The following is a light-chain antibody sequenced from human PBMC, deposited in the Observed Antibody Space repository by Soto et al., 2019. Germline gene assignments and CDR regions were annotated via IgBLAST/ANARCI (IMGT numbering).Light chain of an antibody. Sequence: EIVMTQSPATLSVSPGERATLSCRASLPVTNNYLAWYQQMAGQAPRLIIYDASSRATGIPDRFSASGSGTDFTLTISRLEPEDFAVYFCHQYSSSPPTFGQGTKV. V-gene: IGKV3-20*01. CDR2: DAS. CDR3: HQYSSSPPT. J-gene: IGKJ1*01. CDR1: LPVTNNY.